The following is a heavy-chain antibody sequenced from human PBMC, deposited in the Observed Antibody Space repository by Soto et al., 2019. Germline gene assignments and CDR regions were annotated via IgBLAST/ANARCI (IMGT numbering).Heavy chain of an antibody. CDR2: IYYSGST. V-gene: IGHV4-31*03. CDR1: GGSISSGGYY. J-gene: IGHJ5*02. CDR3: ARDNCGGDCYYLANNWFDP. D-gene: IGHD2-21*02. Sequence: QVQLQESGPGLVKPSQTLSLTCTVSGGSISSGGYYWSWIRQHPGKGLEWIGYIYYSGSTYYNPSLKSRVTISVDTSKNQFSLKLSSVTAADTAVYYCARDNCGGDCYYLANNWFDPWGQGTLVTVSS.